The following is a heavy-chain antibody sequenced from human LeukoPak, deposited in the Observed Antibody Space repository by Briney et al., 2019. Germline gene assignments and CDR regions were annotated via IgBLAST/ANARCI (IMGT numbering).Heavy chain of an antibody. CDR1: GGSISSSTYY. CDR2: VFYTGST. CDR3: TREGGGSDY. Sequence: SETLSLTCTVSGGSISSSTYYWSWVRQPPGKGLEWIGYVFYTGSTNYNPSLRSRVTISIDTSKNQFSLKLNSVTAADTAVYFCTREGGGSDYWGQGTLVTVSS. V-gene: IGHV4-61*01. J-gene: IGHJ4*02. D-gene: IGHD1-26*01.